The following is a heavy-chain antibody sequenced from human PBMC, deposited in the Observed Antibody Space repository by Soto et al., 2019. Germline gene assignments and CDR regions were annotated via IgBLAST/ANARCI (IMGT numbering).Heavy chain of an antibody. J-gene: IGHJ6*02. CDR1: GYTFTSYG. CDR3: ARGIIVVVPAAIRGPYGMDV. CDR2: ISAYNGNT. D-gene: IGHD2-2*02. Sequence: ASVKVSCKDSGYTFTSYGISWVRQAPGKGPEWMGWISAYNGNTNYAQKLQGRVTMTTDTSTSTAYMELRSLRSDDTAVYYCARGIIVVVPAAIRGPYGMDVWGQVTTVTVSS. V-gene: IGHV1-18*01.